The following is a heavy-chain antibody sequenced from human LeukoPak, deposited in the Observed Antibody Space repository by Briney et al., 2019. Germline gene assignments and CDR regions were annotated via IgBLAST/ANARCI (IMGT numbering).Heavy chain of an antibody. V-gene: IGHV3-23*01. CDR3: AKDSKDYYGHGFGP. Sequence: PGGSLRLSCAASGFTFSSYAMSWVRQAPGKGLEWDSAISGSGGSTYYADSVKGRFTISRDNSKNTLYLQMNSLRAEDTAVYYCAKDSKDYYGHGFGPWGQGTLVTVSS. CDR1: GFTFSSYA. CDR2: ISGSGGST. D-gene: IGHD3-10*01. J-gene: IGHJ5*02.